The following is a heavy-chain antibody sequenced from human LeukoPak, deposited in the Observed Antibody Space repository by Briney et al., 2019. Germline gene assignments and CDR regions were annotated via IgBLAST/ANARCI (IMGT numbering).Heavy chain of an antibody. V-gene: IGHV3-48*01. CDR1: AFTFSDYS. D-gene: IGHD1-26*01. Sequence: GRSLRLSCAASAFTFSDYSMNWVRQAPGKGLEWISYISGTSCTIYYADSVRGRFTISRDNAKNSMYLQMNSLRAEDTAVYYCARDRLISGSYFFDYWGQGTLVTVSS. CDR2: ISGTSCTI. J-gene: IGHJ4*02. CDR3: ARDRLISGSYFFDY.